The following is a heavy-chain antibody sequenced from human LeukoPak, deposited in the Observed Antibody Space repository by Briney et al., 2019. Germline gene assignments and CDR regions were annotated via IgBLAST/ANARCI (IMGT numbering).Heavy chain of an antibody. V-gene: IGHV3-53*01. J-gene: IGHJ4*02. CDR2: IYSGGYT. CDR3: ASPTVVGATSDY. D-gene: IGHD1-26*01. Sequence: GGSLRLSCAASGFTVSSSYMIWVRQAPGKGLEWVSVIYSGGYTYYADSVKGRFTISRDHSKNTLYLQMDSLRAEDTAVYYCASPTVVGATSDYWGQGTLVTVSS. CDR1: GFTVSSSY.